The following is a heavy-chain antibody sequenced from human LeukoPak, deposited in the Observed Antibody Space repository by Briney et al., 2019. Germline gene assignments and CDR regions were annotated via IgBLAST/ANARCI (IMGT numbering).Heavy chain of an antibody. CDR2: IRYDGSNK. CDR3: AKLKIEAGSSSQQLFDP. J-gene: IGHJ5*02. D-gene: IGHD6-6*01. Sequence: GRSLRLSCAASGFTFSSYGMHWVRQAPGKGLEWVAFIRYDGSNKYYADSVKGRFTISRDNSKNTLYLQMSSLRAEDTAVYYCAKLKIEAGSSSQQLFDPWGQGTLVTVSS. V-gene: IGHV3-30*02. CDR1: GFTFSSYG.